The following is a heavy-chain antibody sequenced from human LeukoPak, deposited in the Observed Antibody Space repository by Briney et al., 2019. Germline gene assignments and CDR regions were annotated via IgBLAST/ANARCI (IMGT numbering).Heavy chain of an antibody. D-gene: IGHD3-22*01. CDR1: GFTFSSYG. J-gene: IGHJ4*02. V-gene: IGHV3-33*06. CDR3: AKDGGYYDSSGYQFDY. CDR2: IWYDGSNK. Sequence: PGGSLRPSCAASGFTFSSYGMHWVRQAPGKGLEWVAVIWYDGSNKYYADSVKGRFTISRDNSKNTLYPQMNSLRAEDTAVYYCAKDGGYYDSSGYQFDYWGQGTLVTVSS.